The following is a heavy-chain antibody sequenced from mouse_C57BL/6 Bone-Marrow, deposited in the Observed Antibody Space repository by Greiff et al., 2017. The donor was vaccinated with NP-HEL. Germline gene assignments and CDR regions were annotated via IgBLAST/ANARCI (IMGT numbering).Heavy chain of an antibody. V-gene: IGHV1-82*01. CDR2: IYPGDGDN. D-gene: IGHD3-3*01. Sequence: VQRVESGPELVKPGASVKISCKASGYAFSSSWMNWVKQRPGKGLEWIGRIYPGDGDNNYNGKFKGKATLTADKSSSTAYMQLSSLTSEDSAVYFCANGQPLYYFDYWGQGTTLTVSS. CDR3: ANGQPLYYFDY. J-gene: IGHJ2*01. CDR1: GYAFSSSW.